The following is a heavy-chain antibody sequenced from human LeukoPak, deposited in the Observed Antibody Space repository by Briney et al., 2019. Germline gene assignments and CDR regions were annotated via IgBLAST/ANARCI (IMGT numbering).Heavy chain of an antibody. V-gene: IGHV4-4*07. CDR3: ARDRWELTPAKGWFDS. CDR1: GDSMTNYY. CDR2: IYVSGRT. D-gene: IGHD1-26*01. J-gene: IGHJ5*01. Sequence: SETLSLTCAVSGDSMTNYYWSWIRQPAGQGLEWIGHIYVSGRTNYNPSFKSRLSMSIDTSKKQFSLNLTSVSAADTAVYFCARDRWELTPAKGWFDSWGQGTLVTVSS.